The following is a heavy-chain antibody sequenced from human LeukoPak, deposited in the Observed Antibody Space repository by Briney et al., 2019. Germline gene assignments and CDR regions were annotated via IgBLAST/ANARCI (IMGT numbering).Heavy chain of an antibody. Sequence: GGSLRLSCAASGFPFGSYAMTWVRQAPGKGLESVSVITDGADTYYADSVKGRFTISRDNSKNTLYLQMNSLRAEDTAVYYCARDAVYSSSWQYYWGQGTLVTVSS. CDR3: ARDAVYSSSWQYY. V-gene: IGHV3-23*01. CDR1: GFPFGSYA. CDR2: ITDGADT. J-gene: IGHJ4*02. D-gene: IGHD6-13*01.